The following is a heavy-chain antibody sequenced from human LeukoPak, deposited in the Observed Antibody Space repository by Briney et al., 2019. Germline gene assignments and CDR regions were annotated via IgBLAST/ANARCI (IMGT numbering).Heavy chain of an antibody. J-gene: IGHJ4*02. D-gene: IGHD3-22*01. CDR2: IYPRDSDT. V-gene: IGHV5-51*01. Sequence: GESLKISCEASGYSFANKWIGWVRQMPGEGLEWMGIIYPRDSDTRYSPSFQGRVTISADKSINTAYLQWSSLEASDTAIYYCVRHNYYDTRGYYTLAYWGQGTLVTVSS. CDR1: GYSFANKW. CDR3: VRHNYYDTRGYYTLAY.